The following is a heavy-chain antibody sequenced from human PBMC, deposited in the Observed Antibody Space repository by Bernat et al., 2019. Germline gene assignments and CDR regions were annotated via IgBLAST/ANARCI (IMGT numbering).Heavy chain of an antibody. D-gene: IGHD6-19*01. Sequence: QVQLVESGGGVVQPGRSLRLSCAASGFIFSSYGMHWVRQAPGKGLEWVAVIWYDGSNKYYADSVKGRFTISRDNSKNTLYLQMNSLRAEDTAVYYCARGVGSGWYYYFDYWSQGTLVTVSS. CDR3: ARGVGSGWYYYFDY. J-gene: IGHJ4*02. V-gene: IGHV3-33*01. CDR2: IWYDGSNK. CDR1: GFIFSSYG.